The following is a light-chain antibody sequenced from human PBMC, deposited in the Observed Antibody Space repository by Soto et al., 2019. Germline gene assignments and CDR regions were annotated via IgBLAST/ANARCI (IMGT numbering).Light chain of an antibody. J-gene: IGLJ2*01. CDR3: SSYTSSTTVL. CDR1: SSDVGGYDY. Sequence: QSALTQPASVSASPGQSIAISCTGTSSDVGGYDYVSWYQQHPGKATKLMIYDVSERPSGVSDRFSGSKSGNTASLTISGLHAEDEAHYYCSSYTSSTTVLFGGGTMLTVL. CDR2: DVS. V-gene: IGLV2-14*03.